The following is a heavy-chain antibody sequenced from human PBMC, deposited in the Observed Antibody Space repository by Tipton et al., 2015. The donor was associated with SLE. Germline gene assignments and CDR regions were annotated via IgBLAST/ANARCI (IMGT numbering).Heavy chain of an antibody. CDR2: ISWNSGSI. Sequence: SLRLSCAASGFTFDDYAMHWVRQAPGKGLEWVSGISWNSGSIGYADSVKGRFTISRDNAKNSLYLQMNSLRAEDTAVYYCASSGLDRGAEYFQHWGQGTLVTVSS. V-gene: IGHV3-9*01. CDR1: GFTFDDYA. D-gene: IGHD3/OR15-3a*01. J-gene: IGHJ1*01. CDR3: ASSGLDRGAEYFQH.